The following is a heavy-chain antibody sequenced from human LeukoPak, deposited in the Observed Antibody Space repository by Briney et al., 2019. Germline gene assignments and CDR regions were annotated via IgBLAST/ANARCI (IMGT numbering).Heavy chain of an antibody. Sequence: GGSLRLSCAASGFTFSSYSMNWVRQAPGKGLEWVSSISSSSSYIYYADSEKGRFTISRDNAKNSLYLQMNSLRAEDTAVYYCVCTPRGSPFDYWGQGTLATVSS. CDR3: VCTPRGSPFDY. V-gene: IGHV3-21*01. CDR2: ISSSSSYI. J-gene: IGHJ4*02. CDR1: GFTFSSYS. D-gene: IGHD2-15*01.